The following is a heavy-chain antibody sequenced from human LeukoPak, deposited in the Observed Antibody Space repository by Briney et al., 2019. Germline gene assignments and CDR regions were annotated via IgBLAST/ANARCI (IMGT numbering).Heavy chain of an antibody. J-gene: IGHJ6*02. D-gene: IGHD6-19*01. V-gene: IGHV4-59*08. CDR2: IYYSGST. CDR1: GGSISSSY. CDR3: ARSIAVAGIVSDYYYYAMDV. Sequence: SETLSLTCTVSGGSISSSYWSWIRQPPGKGLEWIGYIYYSGSTNYNPSLKSRVAISVDTSKTQFSLKLSSVTAADTAVYYCARSIAVAGIVSDYYYYAMDVWGQETTVTVSS.